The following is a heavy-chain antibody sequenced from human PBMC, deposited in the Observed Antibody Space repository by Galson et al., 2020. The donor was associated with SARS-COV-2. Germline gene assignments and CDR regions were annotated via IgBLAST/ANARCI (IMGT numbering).Heavy chain of an antibody. CDR2: ISFSGTA. J-gene: IGHJ4*02. Sequence: ETSETMSLTCTVSGASIKTANYSWAWTRQSPGRGLEWLGFISFSGTAYYHPSPRGRVRLSLDTSKRQFSLRLPSMTVDDTAVYYCASLRVLQKALDYWGQGILVTVSS. D-gene: IGHD2-21*01. CDR3: ASLRVLQKALDY. V-gene: IGHV4-30-4*08. CDR1: GASIKTANYS.